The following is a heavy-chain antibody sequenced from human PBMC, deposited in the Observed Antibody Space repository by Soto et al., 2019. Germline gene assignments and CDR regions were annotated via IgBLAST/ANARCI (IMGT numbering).Heavy chain of an antibody. J-gene: IGHJ6*03. D-gene: IGHD3-3*01. Sequence: SETLSLTCTVSGGSISSYYWSWIRQPPGKGLEWIGYIYYSGSTNYNPSLKSRVTISVDTSKNQFSLKLSSVTAADTAVYYCARHKYDFWSGYYTSVDYMYVWGKGTTVTVSS. CDR1: GGSISSYY. CDR2: IYYSGST. CDR3: ARHKYDFWSGYYTSVDYMYV. V-gene: IGHV4-59*08.